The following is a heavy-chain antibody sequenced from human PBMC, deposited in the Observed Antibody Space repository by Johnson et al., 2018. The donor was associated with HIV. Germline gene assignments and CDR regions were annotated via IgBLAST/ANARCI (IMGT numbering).Heavy chain of an antibody. CDR2: ISYDGSNK. Sequence: QVQLVESGEGVVQPGRSLRLSCAASGFTFSSYAMHWVRQAPGKGLEWVAVISYDGSNKYYADSVKGRFTISRDNSKNTLYLQMNSLRAEDTAVCYCARDRGYLDAFDIWGQGTMVTVSS. J-gene: IGHJ3*02. V-gene: IGHV3-30-3*01. CDR3: ARDRGYLDAFDI. CDR1: GFTFSSYA. D-gene: IGHD1-26*01.